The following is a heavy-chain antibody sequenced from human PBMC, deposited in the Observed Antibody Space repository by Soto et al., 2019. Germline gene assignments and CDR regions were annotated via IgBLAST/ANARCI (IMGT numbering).Heavy chain of an antibody. Sequence: QAQLVESGGGVVQPGGSLRLSCAASGFTFRNYAMHWVRQAPGKGLECLAVIAYDGSNAFYRDSVKGRFTISRDNSKNSVDLHMNSLRSEDTGVYYCARGDREDILVVVGARPGEYGIDSWGQGTTVTVSS. CDR3: ARGDREDILVVVGARPGEYGIDS. V-gene: IGHV3-30-3*01. CDR2: IAYDGSNA. CDR1: GFTFRNYA. J-gene: IGHJ6*02. D-gene: IGHD2-15*01.